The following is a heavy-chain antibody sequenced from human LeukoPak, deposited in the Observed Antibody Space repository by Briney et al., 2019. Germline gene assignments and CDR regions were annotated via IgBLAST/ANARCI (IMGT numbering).Heavy chain of an antibody. D-gene: IGHD3-10*01. CDR3: ARNKGRYGSGRVHFDP. J-gene: IGHJ5*02. Sequence: SETLSLTWTVSGGSISSYYWSWIRQPPGKGLEWIGYIYYSGSTNYNPSLKSRVTISVVTSKNQLSLKLSSVTAADTAVYYCARNKGRYGSGRVHFDPWGQGTLVTVSS. V-gene: IGHV4-59*08. CDR2: IYYSGST. CDR1: GGSISSYY.